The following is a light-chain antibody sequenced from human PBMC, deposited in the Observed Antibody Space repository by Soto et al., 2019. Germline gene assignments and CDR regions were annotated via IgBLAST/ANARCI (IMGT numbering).Light chain of an antibody. Sequence: DIVMTQSPDSLAVSLGERATINCKSSQSVLYSSNNKNYLAWYQQKPGQPPQLLIYWASTRESGVPDRFSGSGSGTDFTLTIISLRAEDVAVYYCQQYYSTPFTFGGGTKVEIK. CDR3: QQYYSTPFT. J-gene: IGKJ4*01. CDR2: WAS. CDR1: QSVLYSSNNKNY. V-gene: IGKV4-1*01.